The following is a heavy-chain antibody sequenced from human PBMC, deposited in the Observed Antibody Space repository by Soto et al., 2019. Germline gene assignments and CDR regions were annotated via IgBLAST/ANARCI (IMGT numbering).Heavy chain of an antibody. CDR2: ISGSGGST. CDR1: GFTFSSYA. J-gene: IGHJ4*02. V-gene: IGHV3-23*01. Sequence: EVQLLESGGGLVQPGGSLRLSCAASGFTFSSYAMSWVRQAPGKGLEWVSAISGSGGSTYYADSVKGRFTISRDNSKNTLYLQTNSLRAEDTAVYYCAKSWADTFGGVIVLGDWGQGTLVTVSS. CDR3: AKSWADTFGGVIVLGD. D-gene: IGHD3-16*02.